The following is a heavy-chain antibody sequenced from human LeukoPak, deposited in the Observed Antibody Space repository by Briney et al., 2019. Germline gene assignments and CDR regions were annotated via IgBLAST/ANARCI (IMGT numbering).Heavy chain of an antibody. CDR3: ARGVAVAGR. Sequence: QPGGSLRLSCVVSGFTFKTHDMTWVRQAPGKGLEWVSTISGSGDTTYYADSVKGRFTISRDNSKNTLFLQMNSLRAEDTAVYYCARGVAVAGRWGQGTLVTVSS. J-gene: IGHJ4*02. V-gene: IGHV3-23*01. CDR1: GFTFKTHD. CDR2: ISGSGDTT. D-gene: IGHD6-19*01.